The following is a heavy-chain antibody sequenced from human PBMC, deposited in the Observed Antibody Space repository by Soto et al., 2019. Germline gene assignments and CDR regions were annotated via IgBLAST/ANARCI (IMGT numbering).Heavy chain of an antibody. CDR3: ARHVAYCGGDCSDYYYYGMDV. CDR1: GYSFTSYW. Sequence: GESLKISCKGSGYSFTSYWIGWVRQMPGKGLEWMGIIYPGDSDTRYSPSFQGQVTISADKSISTAYLQWSSLKASDTAMYYCARHVAYCGGDCSDYYYYGMDVSGQGTTVTVSS. CDR2: IYPGDSDT. D-gene: IGHD2-21*02. J-gene: IGHJ6*02. V-gene: IGHV5-51*01.